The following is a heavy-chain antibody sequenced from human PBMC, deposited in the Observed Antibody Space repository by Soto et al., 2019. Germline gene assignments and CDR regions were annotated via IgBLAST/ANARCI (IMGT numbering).Heavy chain of an antibody. CDR3: ARVRKVVATNLVGYYFDY. D-gene: IGHD5-12*01. CDR2: ISSSGSTI. CDR1: GFTFSDYY. J-gene: IGHJ4*02. V-gene: IGHV3-11*01. Sequence: GGSLRLSCAASGFTFSDYYMSWIRQAPGKGLEWVSYISSSGSTIYYADSVKGRFTISRDNAKNSLYLQMNSLRAEDTAVYYCARVRKVVATNLVGYYFDYWGQGTLVTVSS.